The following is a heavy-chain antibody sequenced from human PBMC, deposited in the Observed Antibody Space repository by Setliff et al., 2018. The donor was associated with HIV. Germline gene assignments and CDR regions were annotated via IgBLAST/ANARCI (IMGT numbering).Heavy chain of an antibody. Sequence: ASVKVSCKPSGSTFSTYDTNWVRQATGQGLEWMGWMNPNSGNTGYAQKFQGRVTMTRNTSISTAYMELSSLRSDDTAVYYCASSWSRIRYYGMDVWGQGTTVTVSS. V-gene: IGHV1-8*01. CDR3: ASSWSRIRYYGMDV. CDR2: MNPNSGNT. D-gene: IGHD6-13*01. CDR1: GSTFSTYD. J-gene: IGHJ6*02.